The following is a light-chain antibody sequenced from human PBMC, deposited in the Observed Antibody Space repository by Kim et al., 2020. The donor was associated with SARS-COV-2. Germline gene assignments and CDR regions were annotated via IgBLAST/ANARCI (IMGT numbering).Light chain of an antibody. CDR2: GNR. V-gene: IGLV1-40*01. Sequence: QRVPISCTGNTSNIGAGYDVHWYQHLPGKAPKLLIYGNRNRPSGVRGRFSGSKSGTSASLAITGLQAEDEADYHCQSYDSSLSAWVFGGGTQLTVL. CDR1: TSNIGAGYD. CDR3: QSYDSSLSAWV. J-gene: IGLJ3*02.